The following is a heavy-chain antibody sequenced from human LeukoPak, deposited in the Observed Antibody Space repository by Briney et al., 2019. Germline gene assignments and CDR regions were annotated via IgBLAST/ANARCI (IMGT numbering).Heavy chain of an antibody. J-gene: IGHJ4*02. CDR2: IYPDDSES. D-gene: IGHD2-8*01. CDR3: ARHHNGLTDY. CDR1: GYSFTNYW. V-gene: IGHV5-51*01. Sequence: GESLKISGEASGYSFTNYWIGWVRQMPGKGLEWMGIIYPDDSESKYSPSFQGQVTISADKSISTAYLQWSSLQASDTAMYYCARHHNGLTDYWGQGTLVTVSS.